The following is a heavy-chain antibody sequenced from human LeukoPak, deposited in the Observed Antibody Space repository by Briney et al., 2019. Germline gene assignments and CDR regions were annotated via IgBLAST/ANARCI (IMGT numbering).Heavy chain of an antibody. D-gene: IGHD2-15*01. V-gene: IGHV1-18*01. J-gene: IGHJ4*02. Sequence: ASVKVSCKASGYTFTTYGISWVRQAPRHGLEWMGWISGYNGNTNYAQKLQGRVTMTTDTSTSTAYMELRSLRSDDTAVYYCARRICPGDCYDYWGQGTLVTVSS. CDR3: ARRICPGDCYDY. CDR1: GYTFTTYG. CDR2: ISGYNGNT.